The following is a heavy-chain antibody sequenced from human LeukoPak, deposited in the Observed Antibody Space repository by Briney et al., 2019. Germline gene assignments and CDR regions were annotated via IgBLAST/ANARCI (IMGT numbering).Heavy chain of an antibody. CDR2: ISSSSSYI. V-gene: IGHV3-21*01. Sequence: PGGSLRLSCAASGFTFSSYSMNWVRQAPGKGLEWVSSISSSSSYIYYADSVKVRFTISRDNAKNSLYLQMNSLRAEDTAVYYCARDALYYDFWSGYYGGGAWGQGTLVTVSS. J-gene: IGHJ4*02. CDR3: ARDALYYDFWSGYYGGGA. D-gene: IGHD3-3*01. CDR1: GFTFSSYS.